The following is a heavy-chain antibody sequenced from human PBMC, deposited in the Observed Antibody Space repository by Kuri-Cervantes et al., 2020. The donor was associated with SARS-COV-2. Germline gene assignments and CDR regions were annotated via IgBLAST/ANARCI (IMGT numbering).Heavy chain of an antibody. CDR2: IYTSGST. J-gene: IGHJ4*02. CDR3: ARDLAYDSSGYAFDY. D-gene: IGHD3-22*01. V-gene: IGHV4-61*02. CDR1: GGSISSGSYY. Sequence: SCTVSGGSISSGSYYWSWIRQPAGKGLEWTGRIYTSGSTNYNPSLKSRVTISVDTSKNQFSLKLSSVTAADTAVYYCARDLAYDSSGYAFDYWGQGTLVTVSS.